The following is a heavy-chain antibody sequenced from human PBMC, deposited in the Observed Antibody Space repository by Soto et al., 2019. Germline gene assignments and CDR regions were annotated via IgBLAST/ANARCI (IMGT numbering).Heavy chain of an antibody. Sequence: PWETLSLTCTVSGGSISSYYWSWIRQPPGKGLEWIGYIYYSGSTNYNPSLKSRVTISVDTSKNQFSLKLSSVTAADTAVYYCARVGKYCSGGSCYSYSFDYWGQGTLVTVSS. V-gene: IGHV4-59*01. CDR1: GGSISSYY. D-gene: IGHD2-15*01. J-gene: IGHJ4*02. CDR3: ARVGKYCSGGSCYSYSFDY. CDR2: IYYSGST.